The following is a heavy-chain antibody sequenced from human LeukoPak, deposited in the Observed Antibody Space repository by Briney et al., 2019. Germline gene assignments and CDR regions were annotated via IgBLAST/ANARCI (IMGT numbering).Heavy chain of an antibody. CDR1: GFTFSSYG. D-gene: IGHD3-9*01. J-gene: IGHJ4*02. CDR2: ISYDGSNK. CDR3: AKDEGTGSFDY. Sequence: GGSLRLSCAASGFTFSSYGMHWVRQAPGKGLEWVAVISYDGSNKYYADSVKGRFTISRDNSKNTLYLQMNSLRAEDTAVYYCAKDEGTGSFDYWGQGTLVTVSS. V-gene: IGHV3-30*18.